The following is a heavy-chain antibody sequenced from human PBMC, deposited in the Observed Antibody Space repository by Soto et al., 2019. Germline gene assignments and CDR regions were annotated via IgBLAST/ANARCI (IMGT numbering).Heavy chain of an antibody. D-gene: IGHD6-19*01. V-gene: IGHV1-2*04. J-gene: IGHJ3*02. CDR2: INPNSGGT. CDR1: GYTFINYY. CDR3: ARGRGIAVANDAFDI. Sequence: ASVKVSCKASGYTFINYYIHWVRQAPGHGLEWMGRINPNSGGTNYAQKFQGWVTMTRDTSISTAYMELSRLRSDDTAVYYCARGRGIAVANDAFDIWGQGTMVTVSS.